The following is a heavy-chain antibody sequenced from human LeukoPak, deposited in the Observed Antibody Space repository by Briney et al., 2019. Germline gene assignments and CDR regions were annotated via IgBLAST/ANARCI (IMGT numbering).Heavy chain of an antibody. Sequence: ASVKVSCKASGYTFINYDFSWVRQAPGQGLEWMGWISTYNGNTNYAQKLQGRVTMTTDTSTSTAYMELRSLRSDDTAVYYCAREMGGVYCSSTSCPLDYWGQGTLVTVSS. D-gene: IGHD2-2*01. V-gene: IGHV1-18*01. CDR1: GYTFINYD. CDR2: ISTYNGNT. CDR3: AREMGGVYCSSTSCPLDY. J-gene: IGHJ4*02.